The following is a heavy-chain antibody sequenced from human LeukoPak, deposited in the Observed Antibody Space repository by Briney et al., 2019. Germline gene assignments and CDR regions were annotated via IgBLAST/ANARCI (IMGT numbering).Heavy chain of an antibody. Sequence: TSETLSLTCTVSGGSTSSYYWSWIRQPPGQGLEWIGYIYYSGSTNYKPSLKSRVTISVATSKNQFSLKLSSVTAADTAVYYCARHYYDSSGYFYQDYWGQGTLVTVSS. CDR1: GGSTSSYY. V-gene: IGHV4-59*01. D-gene: IGHD3-22*01. CDR2: IYYSGST. CDR3: ARHYYDSSGYFYQDY. J-gene: IGHJ4*02.